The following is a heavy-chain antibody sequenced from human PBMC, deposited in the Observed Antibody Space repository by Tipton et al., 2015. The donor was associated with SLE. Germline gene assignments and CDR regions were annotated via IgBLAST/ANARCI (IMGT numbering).Heavy chain of an antibody. D-gene: IGHD6-13*01. V-gene: IGHV4-4*02. Sequence: TLSLTCAVSGGSISSSNWWSWVRQPPGKGLEWIGEIYHSGSTNYNPSLQGHVTISADKSISTAYLQWSSLKASDTAMYYCARHRSIAAAGHYYYYYMDVWGKGTTVTVSS. CDR3: ARHRSIAAAGHYYYYYMDV. CDR2: IYHSGST. J-gene: IGHJ6*03. CDR1: GGSISSSNW.